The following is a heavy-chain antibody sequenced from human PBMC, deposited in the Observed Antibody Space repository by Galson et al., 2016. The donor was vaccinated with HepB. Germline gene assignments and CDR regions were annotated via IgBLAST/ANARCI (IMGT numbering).Heavy chain of an antibody. CDR1: GYRFTTTW. Sequence: QSGAEVKKPGESLRISCEGSGYRFTTTWISWVRQMPGKGLEWMGRIDPSDPSDSYVNYSPSFAGHVTISGDKSISTAYLHWSSLKASDTAMYYCARQRDFKDAVDTWGQGTMVTVSS. CDR2: IDPSDPSDSYV. J-gene: IGHJ3*02. CDR3: ARQRDFKDAVDT. V-gene: IGHV5-10-1*01. D-gene: IGHD6-25*01.